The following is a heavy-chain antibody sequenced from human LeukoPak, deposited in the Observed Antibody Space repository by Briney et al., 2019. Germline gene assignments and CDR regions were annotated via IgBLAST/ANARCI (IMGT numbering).Heavy chain of an antibody. V-gene: IGHV3-23*01. D-gene: IGHD2-15*01. CDR2: ISGSGGST. CDR3: AKDGDCSGGSCYPTFDY. Sequence: GGSLRLSCAASGFTFSSYAMSWVRQAPGKGLEWVSAISGSGGSTYYADSVEGRFTISRGNSKNTLYLQMNSLRAEDTAVYYCAKDGDCSGGSCYPTFDYWGQGTLVTVSS. CDR1: GFTFSSYA. J-gene: IGHJ4*02.